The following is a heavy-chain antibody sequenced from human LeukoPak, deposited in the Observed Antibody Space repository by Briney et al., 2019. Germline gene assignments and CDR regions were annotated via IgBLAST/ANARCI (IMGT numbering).Heavy chain of an antibody. V-gene: IGHV1-2*02. CDR3: ARDNKYYDFWSGLEYFDY. Sequence: GASVKVSCKASGYTFTGYYMHWVRQAPGQGLEWMGWINPNSGGTNYAQKFQGRVTMTRDTSISTACMELSRLRSDDTAVYYCARDNKYYDFWSGLEYFDYWGQGTLVTVSS. J-gene: IGHJ4*02. D-gene: IGHD3-3*01. CDR2: INPNSGGT. CDR1: GYTFTGYY.